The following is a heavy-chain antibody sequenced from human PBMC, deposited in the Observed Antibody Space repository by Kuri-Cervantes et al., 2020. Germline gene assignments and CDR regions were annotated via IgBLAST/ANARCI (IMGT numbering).Heavy chain of an antibody. D-gene: IGHD6-19*01. CDR3: ARDPGSGWYFGNWFDP. CDR2: TYYRSKWYN. Sequence: SQTLSLTCAISGDSVPSHAAAWNWIRQSPSRGLEWLGRTYYRSKWYNDYAVSVKSRITINPDTSKNQFSLQLNSVTPEDTAVYYCARDPGSGWYFGNWFDPWGQGTLVTVSS. CDR1: GDSVPSHAAA. J-gene: IGHJ5*02. V-gene: IGHV6-1*01.